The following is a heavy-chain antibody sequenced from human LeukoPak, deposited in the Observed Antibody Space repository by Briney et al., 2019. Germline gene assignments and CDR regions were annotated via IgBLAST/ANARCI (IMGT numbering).Heavy chain of an antibody. CDR3: ARDPGYSSSWPDY. CDR1: GFTFSSYA. D-gene: IGHD6-13*01. V-gene: IGHV3-23*01. Sequence: GGSLRLSCAASGFTFSSYAMSWVRQAPGKGLEWVSAISGSGGSTYYADSVKGRFTISRDNSKNTLYLQMNSLRAEDTAVYYCARDPGYSSSWPDYWGQGTLVTVSS. J-gene: IGHJ4*02. CDR2: ISGSGGST.